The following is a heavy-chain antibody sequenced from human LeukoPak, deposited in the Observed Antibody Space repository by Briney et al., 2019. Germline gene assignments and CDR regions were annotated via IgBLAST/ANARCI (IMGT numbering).Heavy chain of an antibody. CDR1: GGSTSSYY. Sequence: PSETLSLTCTVSGGSTSSYYWSWIRQPPGKGLEWIGYIYYSGSTNYNPSLKSRVTISVDTSKNQFSLKLSSVTAADTAVYYCARGGPTYYDILTGYDPRQYYFDYWGQGTLVTVSS. J-gene: IGHJ4*02. D-gene: IGHD3-9*01. CDR3: ARGGPTYYDILTGYDPRQYYFDY. V-gene: IGHV4-59*01. CDR2: IYYSGST.